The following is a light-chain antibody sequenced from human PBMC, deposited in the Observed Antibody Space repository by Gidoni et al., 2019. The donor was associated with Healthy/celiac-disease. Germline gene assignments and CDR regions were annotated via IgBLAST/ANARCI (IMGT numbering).Light chain of an antibody. V-gene: IGKV3-20*01. J-gene: IGKJ1*01. CDR1: QSVSSSF. CDR3: QHYGTSSWT. Sequence: EIVLTQSPGTLSLSPGESATLSCRASQSVSSSFLGWYQQKPGQAPRLLIYGASSRATGIPERFSGSGSGTDFTLTISRLEPEDFAVYYCQHYGTSSWTFXPXTKVXIK. CDR2: GAS.